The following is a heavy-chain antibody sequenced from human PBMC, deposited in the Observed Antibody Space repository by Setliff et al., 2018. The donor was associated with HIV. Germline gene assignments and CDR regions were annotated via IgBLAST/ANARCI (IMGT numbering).Heavy chain of an antibody. CDR1: GGSISSGGYY. CDR3: ARETVVTPAGHYYYMDV. Sequence: SETLSLTCTVSGGSISSGGYYWSWIRQHPGKGLEWIGYIYYSGSTYCNPSLKSRVTISVDTSKNQFSLKLSSVTAADTAVYYCARETVVTPAGHYYYMDVWGKGTTVTVSS. D-gene: IGHD2-21*02. CDR2: IYYSGST. J-gene: IGHJ6*03. V-gene: IGHV4-31*03.